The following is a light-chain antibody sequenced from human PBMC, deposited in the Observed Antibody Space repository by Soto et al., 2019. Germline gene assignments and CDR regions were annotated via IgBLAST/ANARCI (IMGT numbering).Light chain of an antibody. CDR2: EGS. J-gene: IGLJ1*01. Sequence: QSALTQPASVYGSPGQSITISCTGTSSDVGSYNLVSWYQQHPGKAPKLMIYEGSKRPSGVSNRFSGSKSGNTASLTISGLQAEDEADYYCCSYAGSLRVFGTGTKVTVL. V-gene: IGLV2-23*01. CDR3: CSYAGSLRV. CDR1: SSDVGSYNL.